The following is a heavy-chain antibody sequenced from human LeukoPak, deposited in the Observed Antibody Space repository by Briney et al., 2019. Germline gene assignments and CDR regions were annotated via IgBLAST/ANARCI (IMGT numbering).Heavy chain of an antibody. D-gene: IGHD5-12*01. CDR2: INAGNGNT. Sequence: ASVKVSCKASGYTFTSYAMHWVRQAPGQRLEWMGWINAGNGNTKYSQKFQGRVTITRDTSASTAYMELSSLRSEDAAVYYCARMNLVATIPYYYGMDVRGQGTTVTVSS. J-gene: IGHJ6*02. CDR1: GYTFTSYA. V-gene: IGHV1-3*01. CDR3: ARMNLVATIPYYYGMDV.